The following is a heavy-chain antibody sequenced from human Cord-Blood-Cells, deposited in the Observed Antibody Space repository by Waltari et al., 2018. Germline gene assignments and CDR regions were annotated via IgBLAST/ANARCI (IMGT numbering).Heavy chain of an antibody. J-gene: IGHJ6*02. Sequence: QVQLVQSGAEGKKPGSSVQVSCQASGVTSSSYPILWVRQAPGQGLEWMGGIIPIFGTANYAQKFQGRVTITADKSTSTAYMELSSLRSEDTAVYYCARDKYSSSSYYYYGMDVWGQGTTVTVSS. D-gene: IGHD6-6*01. V-gene: IGHV1-69*06. CDR2: IIPIFGTA. CDR3: ARDKYSSSSYYYYGMDV. CDR1: GVTSSSYP.